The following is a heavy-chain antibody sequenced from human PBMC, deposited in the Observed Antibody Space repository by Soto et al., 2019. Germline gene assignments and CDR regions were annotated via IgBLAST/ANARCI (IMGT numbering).Heavy chain of an antibody. J-gene: IGHJ4*02. D-gene: IGHD3-22*01. CDR1: GGSFSGYY. CDR3: ATRRDEDNYYDSSGQREYYFDY. V-gene: IGHV4-34*01. CDR2: INHSGST. Sequence: SETLSFTCAVSGGSFSGYYWSWLRQPPGKGLEWIGEINHSGSTNYNPSLKSRVTISVDTSKNQFSLQLSSVTAADTAVYYCATRRDEDNYYDSSGQREYYFDYWVQGTLVTVSS.